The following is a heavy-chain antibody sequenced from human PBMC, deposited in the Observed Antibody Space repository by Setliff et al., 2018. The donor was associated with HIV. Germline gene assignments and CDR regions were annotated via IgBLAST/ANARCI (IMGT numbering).Heavy chain of an antibody. CDR2: ISDSGGST. Sequence: GSLRLSCAASGFSFTYAMSWVRQAPGKGLEWVSTISDSGGSTYYADSVKGRFTISRDNSKNTLYLQMDSLRAEDTAVYYCAKETYSSGHFFFDYWGQGTLVTVSS. J-gene: IGHJ4*02. D-gene: IGHD6-19*01. V-gene: IGHV3-23*01. CDR1: GFSFTYA. CDR3: AKETYSSGHFFFDY.